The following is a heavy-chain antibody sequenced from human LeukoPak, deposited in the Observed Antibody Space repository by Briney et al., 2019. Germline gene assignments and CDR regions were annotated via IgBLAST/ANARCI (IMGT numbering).Heavy chain of an antibody. CDR1: GYTFTSYD. CDR2: ISAYNGNT. Sequence: GASVKVSCKASGYTFTSYDINWVRQATGQGLEWMGWISAYNGNTNYAQKLQGRVTMTTDTSTSTAYMGLRSLRSDDTAVYYCARGREYQLLYRGAWFDPWGQGTLVTVSS. J-gene: IGHJ5*02. D-gene: IGHD2-2*02. CDR3: ARGREYQLLYRGAWFDP. V-gene: IGHV1-18*01.